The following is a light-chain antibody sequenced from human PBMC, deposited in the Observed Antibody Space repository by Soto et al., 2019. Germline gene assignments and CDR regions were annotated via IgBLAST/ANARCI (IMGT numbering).Light chain of an antibody. CDR2: EVS. Sequence: DVVMTQTPLSLSVAPGQPASISCKSSQSLLHITGETFLFWYLQKQGQSPQLLIYEVSTRVSGVPDRFSGSGSGTDFTLEIRRVETDDVGIYYCMQSTQLPPTFGQGTRLGIE. J-gene: IGKJ5*01. CDR3: MQSTQLPPT. CDR1: QSLLHITGETF. V-gene: IGKV2D-29*02.